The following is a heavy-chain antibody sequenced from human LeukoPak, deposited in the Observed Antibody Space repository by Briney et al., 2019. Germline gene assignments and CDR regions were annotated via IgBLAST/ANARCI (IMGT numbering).Heavy chain of an antibody. CDR1: GFTFRKFG. D-gene: IGHD2-15*01. CDR3: AKGGYCSGRSCPYGMDV. CDR2: ISGSTTTT. V-gene: IGHV3-23*01. J-gene: IGHJ6*02. Sequence: GGSLRLSCAASGFTFRKFGMSWVRQAPGKGLEWGSAISGSTTTTNYAASVKGRFTSSRDNSKNTLYLQMNSLRAEDTAVYYCAKGGYCSGRSCPYGMDVWGQGTTVTVSS.